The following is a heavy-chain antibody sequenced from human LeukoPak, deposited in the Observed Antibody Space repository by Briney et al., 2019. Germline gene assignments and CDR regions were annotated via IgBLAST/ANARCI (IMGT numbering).Heavy chain of an antibody. CDR1: GGTFSSYA. Sequence: ASVKVSCKASGGTFSSYAISWVRQAPGQGLEWMGWINPNSGGTNYAQKFQGRVTMTRDTSISTAYMELSRLRSDDTAVYYCARDFMVRGVIISWFDPWGQGTLVTVSS. V-gene: IGHV1-2*02. CDR3: ARDFMVRGVIISWFDP. J-gene: IGHJ5*02. CDR2: INPNSGGT. D-gene: IGHD3-10*01.